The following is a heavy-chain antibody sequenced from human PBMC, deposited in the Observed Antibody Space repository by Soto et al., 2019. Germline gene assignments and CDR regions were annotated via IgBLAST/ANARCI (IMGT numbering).Heavy chain of an antibody. Sequence: QVQLQESGPGLVKPSQTLSLTCTVSGGSISSGGYYWSWIRQHPGKGLEWIGYIYYSGTTYYNPSLKSRVTVSVDTSKNQFSLKLSSVTAADTAVYSCARGREGWYYFDYWGQGTLVTVSS. J-gene: IGHJ4*02. D-gene: IGHD2-15*01. CDR1: GGSISSGGYY. V-gene: IGHV4-31*03. CDR2: IYYSGTT. CDR3: ARGREGWYYFDY.